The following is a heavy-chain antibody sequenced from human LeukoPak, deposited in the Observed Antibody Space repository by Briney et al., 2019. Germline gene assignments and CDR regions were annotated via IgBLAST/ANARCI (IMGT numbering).Heavy chain of an antibody. CDR3: ASAISIPAWAFDL. CDR2: IYYSGST. V-gene: IGHV4-59*01. D-gene: IGHD2-2*02. CDR1: GDSIRSYY. Sequence: PSETLSLTCTVSGDSIRSYYWSWIRQPPGKGLEWIGYIYYSGSTNYNPSLKSRVTISVDTSKDQFSLKFNSVTAADTAMYYCASAISIPAWAFDLWGQGTVVTVSS. J-gene: IGHJ3*01.